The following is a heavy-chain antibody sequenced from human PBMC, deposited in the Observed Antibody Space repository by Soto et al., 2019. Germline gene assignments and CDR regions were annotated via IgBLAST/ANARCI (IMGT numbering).Heavy chain of an antibody. CDR3: AKDGGIAGAVEYFQH. D-gene: IGHD6-13*01. CDR2: ISGSGNST. CDR1: GFTFSTYA. Sequence: EVQLLGSGGGLVQPGGSLRVSCAASGFTFSTYAMSWVRQAPGKGLEWVSAISGSGNSTYYADSVKGRLTISRDNSKNTLHLQMNSLRAEDTAVYYCAKDGGIAGAVEYFQHWGQGTLVTVSS. V-gene: IGHV3-23*01. J-gene: IGHJ1*01.